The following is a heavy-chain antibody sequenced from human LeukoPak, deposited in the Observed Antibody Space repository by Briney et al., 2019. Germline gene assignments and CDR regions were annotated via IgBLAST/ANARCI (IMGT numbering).Heavy chain of an antibody. CDR2: IYYSGST. J-gene: IGHJ6*03. V-gene: IGHV4-59*12. Sequence: SETLSLTCTVSGGSINSYYWSWIRQPPGKGLERIGYIYYSGSTNYNPSLKSRVTISVDTSKNQFSLQLNSVTPEDTAVYYCARDRSTYMDVWGKGTTVTVSS. CDR3: ARDRSTYMDV. CDR1: GGSINSYY.